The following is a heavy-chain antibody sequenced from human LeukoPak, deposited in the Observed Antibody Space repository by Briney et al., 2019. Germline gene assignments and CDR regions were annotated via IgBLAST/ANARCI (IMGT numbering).Heavy chain of an antibody. J-gene: IGHJ6*03. CDR1: GFTFSSYS. V-gene: IGHV3-21*01. CDR2: ITSSSSYT. D-gene: IGHD1-1*01. CDR3: ARDPYNGAYSEGYYYYYIDV. Sequence: GGSLRLSCAASGFTFSSYSMNWVRQAPGKGLEWISSITSSSSYTFYADSVKGRFTISRDSAKNSLYLQMNSLRVEDTAIYYCARDPYNGAYSEGYYYYYIDVWGKGTTVTVSS.